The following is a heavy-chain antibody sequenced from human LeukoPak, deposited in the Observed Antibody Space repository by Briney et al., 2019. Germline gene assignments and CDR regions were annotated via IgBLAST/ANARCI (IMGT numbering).Heavy chain of an antibody. V-gene: IGHV5-51*01. CDR3: ARQADYNVLTGYFKGHLDY. J-gene: IGHJ4*02. CDR2: IYPGDSDT. CDR1: GYSFNTYW. D-gene: IGHD3-9*01. Sequence: GESLKISGKGSGYSFNTYWIAWVRQMPGKGLEWMGIIYPGDSDTRYSPSFQGQVTFSADETISTAFLHWSSLKASGTAMYYCARQADYNVLTGYFKGHLDYWGQGTLVTVSS.